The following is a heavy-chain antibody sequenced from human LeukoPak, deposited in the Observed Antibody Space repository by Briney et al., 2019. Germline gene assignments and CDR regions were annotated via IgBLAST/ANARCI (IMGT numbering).Heavy chain of an antibody. CDR2: ISAYNGNT. J-gene: IGHJ4*02. CDR3: ARSNGLLWFGEFDY. CDR1: GYTFTSYG. V-gene: IGHV1-18*04. D-gene: IGHD3-10*01. Sequence: ASVKVSCKAPGYTFTSYGISWVRQAPGQGLEWMGWISAYNGNTNYAQKLQGRVTMTTDTSTSTAYMELRSLRSDDTAVYYCARSNGLLWFGEFDYWGQGTLVTVSS.